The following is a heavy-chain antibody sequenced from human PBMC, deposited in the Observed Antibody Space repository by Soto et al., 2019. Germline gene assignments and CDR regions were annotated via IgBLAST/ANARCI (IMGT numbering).Heavy chain of an antibody. CDR2: IIPIFGTA. V-gene: IGHV1-69*01. Sequence: QVQLVQSGAEVKKPGSSVKVSCKASGGTFSSYAISWVRQAPGQGLEWMGGIIPIFGTANYVQKFPGRVTITADESTSTAYMALSSLRSEDTAVYYCARPDNYYGSGGFDYWGQGTLVTVSS. CDR3: ARPDNYYGSGGFDY. D-gene: IGHD3-10*01. J-gene: IGHJ4*02. CDR1: GGTFSSYA.